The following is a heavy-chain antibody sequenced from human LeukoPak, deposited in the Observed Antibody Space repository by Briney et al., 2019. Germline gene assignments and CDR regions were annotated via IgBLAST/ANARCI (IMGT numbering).Heavy chain of an antibody. D-gene: IGHD6-13*01. CDR1: GFTFSSYW. V-gene: IGHV3-7*01. Sequence: GGSLRLSCAASGFTFSSYWMSWVRQAPGKGLEWVANINQGGSEKYYVHSVKGRFTISRDNAKNSLYLQMNSLRAEDTAVYYCARDRLGQQLVAYWGQGTLVTVSS. CDR3: ARDRLGQQLVAY. CDR2: INQGGSEK. J-gene: IGHJ4*02.